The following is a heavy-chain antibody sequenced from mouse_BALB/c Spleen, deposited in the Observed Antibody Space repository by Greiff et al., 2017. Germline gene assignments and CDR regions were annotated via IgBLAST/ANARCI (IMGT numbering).Heavy chain of an antibody. V-gene: IGHV2-9*02. CDR1: GFSLTSYG. CDR3: ARENYERAMDY. CDR2: IWAGGST. J-gene: IGHJ4*01. D-gene: IGHD1-1*01. Sequence: VKLVESGPGLVAPSQSLSITCTVSGFSLTSYGVHWVRQPPGKGLEWLGVIWAGGSTNYNSALMSRLSISKDNSKSQVFLKMNSLQTDDTAMYYCARENYERAMDYWGQGTSVTVSS.